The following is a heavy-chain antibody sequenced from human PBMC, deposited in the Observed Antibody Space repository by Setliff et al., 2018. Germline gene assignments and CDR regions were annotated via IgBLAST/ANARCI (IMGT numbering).Heavy chain of an antibody. Sequence: SETLSLTCTVSGYSISSGYIWGWIRQPPGKGLEWVGNIGHTGSINYNPSLKSRLTISRDTSKNQVSLKLNSVTATDTAVYYCARDLGHGGDSDYWGQGILVTVS. D-gene: IGHD2-21*02. CDR1: GYSISSGYI. CDR3: ARDLGHGGDSDY. CDR2: IGHTGSI. J-gene: IGHJ4*02. V-gene: IGHV4-38-2*02.